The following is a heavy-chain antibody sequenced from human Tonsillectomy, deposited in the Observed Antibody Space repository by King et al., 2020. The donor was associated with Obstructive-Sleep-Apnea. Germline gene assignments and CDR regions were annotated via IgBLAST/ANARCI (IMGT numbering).Heavy chain of an antibody. Sequence: VQLQESGPGLLRPSETLSLTCSVSGASVSTENYYYNWIRQAPGKGLEWIAYISYRGSTNYNPSLQSRVTISLDPSRGRVSLSLKSVTAADTAVYFCACCDDFWRGPIDQWGLGTLVTVSS. J-gene: IGHJ4*02. CDR3: ACCDDFWRGPIDQ. CDR2: ISYRGST. CDR1: GASVSTENYY. D-gene: IGHD3-3*01. V-gene: IGHV4-61*03.